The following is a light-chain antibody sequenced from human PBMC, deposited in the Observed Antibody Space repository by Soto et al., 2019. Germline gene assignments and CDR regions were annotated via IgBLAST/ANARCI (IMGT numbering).Light chain of an antibody. V-gene: IGKV3D-20*02. Sequence: EIVLTQSPGTLSLSPGERATLSCRASQSVSSSYLAWYQQKPGQAPRLLIYGASSRATGIPDRFSGSGSGTDFTLTISRLEPEDFVVYYCQQRSNWPPIFGGGTKVEIK. J-gene: IGKJ4*01. CDR3: QQRSNWPPI. CDR1: QSVSSSY. CDR2: GAS.